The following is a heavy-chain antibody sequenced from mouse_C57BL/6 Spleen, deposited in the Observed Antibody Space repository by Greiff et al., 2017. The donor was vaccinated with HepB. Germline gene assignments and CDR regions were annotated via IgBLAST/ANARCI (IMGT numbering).Heavy chain of an antibody. D-gene: IGHD4-1*01. Sequence: EVKLQQSGPVLVKPGASVKMSCKASGYTFTDYYMNWVKQSHGKSLEWIGVINPYNGGTSYNQKFKGKATLTVDKSSSTAYMELNSLTSEDSAVYYCAARKTGPFAYWGQGTLVTVSA. CDR1: GYTFTDYY. CDR3: AARKTGPFAY. V-gene: IGHV1-19*01. J-gene: IGHJ3*01. CDR2: INPYNGGT.